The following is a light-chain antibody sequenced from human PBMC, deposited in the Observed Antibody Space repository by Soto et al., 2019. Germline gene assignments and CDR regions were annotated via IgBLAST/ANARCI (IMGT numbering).Light chain of an antibody. J-gene: IGKJ2*01. Sequence: EIVLTQSPGTLSLSPGEGATLSCRASQSVSSSYLAWYQQKPGQAPRLLIYGASSRATGIPDRFSGSGSGTDFSLTFSSLEPEDFAVYYWQQSGSSSYTFGQGTKLEIK. V-gene: IGKV3-20*01. CDR2: GAS. CDR1: QSVSSSY. CDR3: QQSGSSSYT.